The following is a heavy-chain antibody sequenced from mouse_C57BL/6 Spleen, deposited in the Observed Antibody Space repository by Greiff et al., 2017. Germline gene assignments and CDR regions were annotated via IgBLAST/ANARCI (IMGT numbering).Heavy chain of an antibody. CDR3: ARGIATVASY. J-gene: IGHJ3*01. V-gene: IGHV1-18*01. CDR1: GYTFTDYN. Sequence: VQLQQSGPELVKPGASVKIPCKASGYTFTDYNMDWVKQSHGKSLEWIGDISPNNGGTIYNQKFRGKATLTVDKSSSTAYMELRSLTSEDTAFYYCARGIATVASYWGQGTLVTVSA. CDR2: ISPNNGGT. D-gene: IGHD1-1*01.